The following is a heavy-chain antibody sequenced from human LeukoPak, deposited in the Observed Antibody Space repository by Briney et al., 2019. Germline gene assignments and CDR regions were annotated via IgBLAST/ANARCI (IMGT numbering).Heavy chain of an antibody. CDR2: ISSSSGIT. CDR1: GITFSSYA. D-gene: IGHD2-15*01. J-gene: IGHJ6*03. CDR3: ARWGSSGSSGYVGMGVSKYYYYYMGV. Sequence: GGSLRLSCAASGITFSSYAMSWVRQAPGKGLEWVSSISSSSGITYYADSVKGRFTISRDNSENTLYLQMNSLRAEDTAVYYFARWGSSGSSGYVGMGVSKYYYYYMGVGDRGTTVTVP. V-gene: IGHV3-21*04.